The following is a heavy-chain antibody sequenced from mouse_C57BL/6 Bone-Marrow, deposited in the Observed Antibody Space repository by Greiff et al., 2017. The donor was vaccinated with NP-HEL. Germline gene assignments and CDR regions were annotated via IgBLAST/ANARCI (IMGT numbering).Heavy chain of an antibody. V-gene: IGHV1-61*01. CDR3: ARFGGSSLLDY. Sequence: QVQLQQSGAELVKPGASVKLSCKASGYTFTSYWMHWVKQRPGQGLEWIGNIYPSDSETHYNQKFKDKATLTVDKSSSTAYMQLSSLTSEDSAVYYCARFGGSSLLDYWGQGTTLTVSS. CDR2: IYPSDSET. D-gene: IGHD1-1*01. J-gene: IGHJ2*01. CDR1: GYTFTSYW.